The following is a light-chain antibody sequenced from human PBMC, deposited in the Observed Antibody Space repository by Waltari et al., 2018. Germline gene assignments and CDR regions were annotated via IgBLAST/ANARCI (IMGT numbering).Light chain of an antibody. CDR1: ELANGY. Sequence: SSALTQPSSVSVSPGQTATISCSGDELANGYVRWLKQKPGQAPVLVIYKDRERPSGIPERFSGSSSGTTVTLTITGAQVEDEAEYYCYSATDNNVVFGGGTRLTVL. J-gene: IGLJ3*02. V-gene: IGLV3-27*01. CDR3: YSATDNNVV. CDR2: KDR.